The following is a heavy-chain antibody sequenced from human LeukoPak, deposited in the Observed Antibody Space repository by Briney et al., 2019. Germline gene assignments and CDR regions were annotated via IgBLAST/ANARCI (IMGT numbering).Heavy chain of an antibody. J-gene: IGHJ4*02. CDR3: ARHIVVVPAARYYFDY. Sequence: SETLSLTCAVSGYSISSGYYWGWIRQPPGKGLEWIGSIYHSGSTYYNPSLKSRVTISVDTSKNQFSLKLSSVTATDTAVYYCARHIVVVPAARYYFDYWGQGTLVTVSS. CDR2: IYHSGST. D-gene: IGHD2-2*01. V-gene: IGHV4-38-2*01. CDR1: GYSISSGYY.